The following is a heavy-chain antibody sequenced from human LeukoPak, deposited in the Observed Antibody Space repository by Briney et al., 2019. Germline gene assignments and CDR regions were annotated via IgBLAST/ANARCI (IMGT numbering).Heavy chain of an antibody. CDR3: ARGNWYLDY. J-gene: IGHJ4*02. CDR2: IYYSGST. Sequence: SETLSLTCTVSGGSVSSIIYYWGWIRQPPGKGLEWIGTIYYSGSTYYNVSLKSRVTISVDTSKNQFSLKVSSVTAADTAVYYCARGNWYLDYWGQGTLVTVSS. CDR1: GGSVSSIIYY. D-gene: IGHD1-1*01. V-gene: IGHV4-39*07.